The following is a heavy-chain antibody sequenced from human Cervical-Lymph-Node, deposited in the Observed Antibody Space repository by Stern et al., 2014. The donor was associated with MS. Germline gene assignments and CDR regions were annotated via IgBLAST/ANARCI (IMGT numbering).Heavy chain of an antibody. Sequence: VQLLQSGSGLVKPSQTLSLTCAVSGGSISSGDYSWSWIRQPPGKSLEWIGYIVHSGSTYYNPSLKSRVSISVDRSKNQFSLKLSSVTAADTAMYYCARIFGGNFDNWGQGTLVTVSS. CDR1: GGSISSGDYS. D-gene: IGHD4-23*01. CDR2: IVHSGST. J-gene: IGHJ4*02. V-gene: IGHV4-30-2*01. CDR3: ARIFGGNFDN.